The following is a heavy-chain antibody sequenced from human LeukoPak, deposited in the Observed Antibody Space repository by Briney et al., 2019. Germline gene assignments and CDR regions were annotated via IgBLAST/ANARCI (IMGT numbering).Heavy chain of an antibody. CDR3: ARVYGKNSSGYYYYYYYMGV. Sequence: GGSLRLSCAASGFTFSSYEMNWVRQAPGKGLEWVSYISSSCSTIYYADSVKGRFTISRDNAKNSLYLQMNSLRAEDTAVYYCARVYGKNSSGYYYYYYYMGVWGKGTTVTISS. CDR2: ISSSCSTI. CDR1: GFTFSSYE. D-gene: IGHD3-22*01. V-gene: IGHV3-48*03. J-gene: IGHJ6*03.